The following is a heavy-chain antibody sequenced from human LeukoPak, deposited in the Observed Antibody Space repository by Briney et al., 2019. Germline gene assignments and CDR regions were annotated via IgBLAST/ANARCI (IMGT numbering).Heavy chain of an antibody. D-gene: IGHD4-23*01. CDR1: GYSLSELS. J-gene: IGHJ3*02. Sequence: ASVKVSCKVSGYSLSELSIHWVRQAPGKGLEWMGGFDPGADKTVYAQSFQGRVTVTEDTSTDTVYMELRRLRSEDTAVYYCATDPPTTVVTGDLSDIWGQGTMVTVSS. CDR3: ATDPPTTVVTGDLSDI. V-gene: IGHV1-24*01. CDR2: FDPGADKT.